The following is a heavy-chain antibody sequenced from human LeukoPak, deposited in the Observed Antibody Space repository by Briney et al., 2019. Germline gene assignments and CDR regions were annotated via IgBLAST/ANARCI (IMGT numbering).Heavy chain of an antibody. CDR1: GFTFSSYW. V-gene: IGHV3-21*01. CDR3: ARAPQADSQTYNWFDP. CDR2: ISSSSSYI. Sequence: GGSLRLSCAASGFTFSSYWMSWVRQAPGKGLEWVSSISSSSSYIYYADSVKGRFTISRDNAKNSLYLQMNSLRAEDTAVYYCARAPQADSQTYNWFDPWGQGTLVTVSS. D-gene: IGHD6-25*01. J-gene: IGHJ5*02.